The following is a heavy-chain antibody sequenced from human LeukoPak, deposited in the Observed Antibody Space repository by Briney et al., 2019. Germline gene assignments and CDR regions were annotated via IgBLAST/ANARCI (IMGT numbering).Heavy chain of an antibody. V-gene: IGHV1-24*01. CDR2: FDPEDGET. CDR3: ATGVYDYVWGSYRSFDY. J-gene: IGHJ4*02. Sequence: ASVKVSCKVSGYTLTELSMHWVRRAPGKGLEWMGGFDPEDGETIYAQKFQGRVTMTEDTSTDTAYMELSSLRSEDTAVYYCATGVYDYVWGSYRSFDYWGQGTLVTVSS. CDR1: GYTLTELS. D-gene: IGHD3-16*02.